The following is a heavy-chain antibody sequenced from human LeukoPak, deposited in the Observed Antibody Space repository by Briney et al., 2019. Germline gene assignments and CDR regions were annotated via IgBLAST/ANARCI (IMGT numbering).Heavy chain of an antibody. CDR2: ISGNGGNT. V-gene: IGHV3-43*02. D-gene: IGHD1-7*01. J-gene: IGHJ4*02. Sequence: GGSLRLSCAASGFTFDDYAMHWVRQVPGKGLEWVSLISGNGGNTYYADSVKGRFTISRDNSKNSLYLQMNSLRTEDTALYYCAKDISNWNSRHFDYWGQGTLVTVSS. CDR3: AKDISNWNSRHFDY. CDR1: GFTFDDYA.